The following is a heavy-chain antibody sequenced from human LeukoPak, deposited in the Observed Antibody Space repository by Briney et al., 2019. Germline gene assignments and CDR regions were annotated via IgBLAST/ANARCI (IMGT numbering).Heavy chain of an antibody. J-gene: IGHJ5*02. CDR3: AREGVVVLPAAQWFDP. V-gene: IGHV3-7*01. Sequence: GGSLRLSCAAAGFTFSSYWISWVRQAPGKWLAWVANIKQDGSEKYYVDSVKGRFTISRDNAKNSLYLQMNSLRAEDTAVYYCAREGVVVLPAAQWFDPWGQGTLVTVSS. CDR2: IKQDGSEK. D-gene: IGHD2-2*01. CDR1: GFTFSSYW.